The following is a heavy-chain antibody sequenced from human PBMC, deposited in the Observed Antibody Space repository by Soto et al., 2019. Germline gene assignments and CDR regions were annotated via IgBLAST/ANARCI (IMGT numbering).Heavy chain of an antibody. CDR3: ATGRGIAARPGAYFDY. Sequence: QVQLQESGPGLVKPSQTLSLTCTVSGGSISSGGYYWSWIRQHPGKGLEWIGYIYYSGSTYYNPSLKSRVTISVDTSKNQFSLKLSSVTAADTAVYYCATGRGIAARPGAYFDYWGQGTLVTVSS. CDR1: GGSISSGGYY. J-gene: IGHJ4*02. V-gene: IGHV4-31*03. CDR2: IYYSGST. D-gene: IGHD6-6*01.